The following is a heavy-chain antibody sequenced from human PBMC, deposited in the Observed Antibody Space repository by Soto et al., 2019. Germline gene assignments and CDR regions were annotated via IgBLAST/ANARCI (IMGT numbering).Heavy chain of an antibody. CDR2: INYSGSN. CDR3: ARGGSSDWQVAFDI. Sequence: SETLSLTCAVDDGYFSTYYWNWIRQSPGKGLEWIGKINYSGSNNYNPSLKSRVAISIDMSKNQVSLKLTSVTAADTAVYFRARGGSSDWQVAFDIWGQGTTVTVS. V-gene: IGHV4-34*01. D-gene: IGHD6-19*01. J-gene: IGHJ3*02. CDR1: DGYFSTYY.